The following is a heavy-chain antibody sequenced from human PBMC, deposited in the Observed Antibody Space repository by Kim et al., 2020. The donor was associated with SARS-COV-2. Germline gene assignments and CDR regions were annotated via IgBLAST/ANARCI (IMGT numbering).Heavy chain of an antibody. Sequence: GGSLRLSCTASGFTFGDYAMSWVRQAPGKGLEWVGFIRSKAYGGTTEYAASVKGRFTISRDDSKSIAYLQMNSLKTEDTAVYYCTRSSGSYHFDYWGQGTLVTVSS. CDR1: GFTFGDYA. CDR2: IRSKAYGGTT. CDR3: TRSSGSYHFDY. J-gene: IGHJ4*02. V-gene: IGHV3-49*04. D-gene: IGHD1-26*01.